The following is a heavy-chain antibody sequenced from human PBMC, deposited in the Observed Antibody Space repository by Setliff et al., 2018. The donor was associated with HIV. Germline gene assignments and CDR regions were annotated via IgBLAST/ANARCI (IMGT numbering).Heavy chain of an antibody. J-gene: IGHJ1*01. CDR2: INHSGST. CDR1: GGSFSGYY. V-gene: IGHV4-34*01. D-gene: IGHD1-26*01. CDR3: ARGLKVGATEAEYFQH. Sequence: SETLSLTCAVYGGSFSGYYWSWIRQPPGKGLEWIGEINHSGSTNYNPSLKSRVTISVDTSKNQFSLNLSSVTAADTAVYYCARGLKVGATEAEYFQHWGQGTLVTVSS.